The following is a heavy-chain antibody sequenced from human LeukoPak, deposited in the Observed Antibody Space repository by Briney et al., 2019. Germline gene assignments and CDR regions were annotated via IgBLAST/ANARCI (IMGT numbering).Heavy chain of an antibody. CDR3: ARGDGYNYGY. Sequence: SETLSLTCTVSGGSISSYYWSRIRQPPGQGLEWIGYIYYSGSTNYNPSLKSRVTISVDTSKNQFSLKPSSVTAADTAVYYCARGDGYNYGYWGQGTLVTVSS. D-gene: IGHD5-24*01. CDR1: GGSISSYY. J-gene: IGHJ4*02. V-gene: IGHV4-59*08. CDR2: IYYSGST.